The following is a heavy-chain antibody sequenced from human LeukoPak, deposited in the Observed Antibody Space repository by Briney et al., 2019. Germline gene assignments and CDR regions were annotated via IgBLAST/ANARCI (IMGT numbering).Heavy chain of an antibody. J-gene: IGHJ4*02. CDR2: INPSGGSA. V-gene: IGHV1-46*01. CDR1: GYSFSGYY. CDR3: ARGTLTNSVDY. Sequence: ASVKVSCKASGYSFSGYYMHWVRQAPGQGLEWMGIINPSGGSASYAQKFQGRVTMTRDTSTSTVYMELSSLTSEDTAVYYCARGTLTNSVDYWGQGTLATVSS. D-gene: IGHD4-23*01.